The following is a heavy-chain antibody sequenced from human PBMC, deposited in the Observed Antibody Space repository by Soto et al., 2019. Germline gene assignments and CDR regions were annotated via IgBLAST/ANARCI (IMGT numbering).Heavy chain of an antibody. J-gene: IGHJ4*02. CDR1: RFAFSTYG. CDR2: ISYAGNNG. Sequence: GGTLRLSGAASRFAFSTYGRHWARQAPGKGLGWVAVISYAGNNGYYADYVKGRFTISRDNSRNTLYLQMNSLRAEDTAVYYCASVSGYTYASLYIDYWGQATLGTVSS. CDR3: ASVSGYTYASLYIDY. V-gene: IGHV3-30*19. D-gene: IGHD5-18*01.